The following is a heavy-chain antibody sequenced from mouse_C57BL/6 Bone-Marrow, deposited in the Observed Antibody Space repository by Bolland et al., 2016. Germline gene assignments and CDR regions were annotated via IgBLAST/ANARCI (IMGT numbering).Heavy chain of an antibody. V-gene: IGHV1-26*01. Sequence: INPNNGGTSYNQKFKGKDTLTVDKSSSTAYMELRSLTSEDSAVYYCVGYVDYYAMDYWGQGTS. J-gene: IGHJ4*01. CDR3: VGYVDYYAMDY. D-gene: IGHD2-2*01. CDR2: INPNNGGT.